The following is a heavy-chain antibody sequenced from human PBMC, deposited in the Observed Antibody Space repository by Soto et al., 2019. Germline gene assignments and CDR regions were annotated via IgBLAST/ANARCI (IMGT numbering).Heavy chain of an antibody. CDR1: GFTFSSYG. Sequence: GGSLRLSCAASGFTFSSYGMHWVRQAPGKGLEWVAVISYDGSNKYYADSVKGRFTISRDNSKNTLYLQMNSLRAEDTAVYYCAKVEYAYGDYDFDYWGQGTLVTVSS. CDR2: ISYDGSNK. V-gene: IGHV3-30*18. D-gene: IGHD4-17*01. CDR3: AKVEYAYGDYDFDY. J-gene: IGHJ4*02.